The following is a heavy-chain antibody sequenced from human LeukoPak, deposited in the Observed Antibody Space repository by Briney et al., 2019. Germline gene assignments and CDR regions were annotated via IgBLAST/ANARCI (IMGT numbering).Heavy chain of an antibody. D-gene: IGHD5-12*01. Sequence: PGGSLRLSCAASGFTFDDYGMSRVRQAPGKGLEWVSGISWNGGSTGYADSVKGRFTISRDNAKNSLYLQMNSLRAEDTALYYCARDRNLKRGYSGYQGSFDIWGQGTMVTVSS. V-gene: IGHV3-20*04. CDR3: ARDRNLKRGYSGYQGSFDI. CDR1: GFTFDDYG. J-gene: IGHJ3*02. CDR2: ISWNGGST.